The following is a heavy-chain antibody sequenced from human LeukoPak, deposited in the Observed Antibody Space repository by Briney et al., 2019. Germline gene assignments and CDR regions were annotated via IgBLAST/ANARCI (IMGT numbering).Heavy chain of an antibody. Sequence: NPSETLSLTCTASGGSIRSSLYYWGWIRQPPGKGLEWIATIYYNGRTFYNPSLMGRVTISLDSSKNQFSLRLNSVAAADTAIYYCACRVNIVLLPSPLPDSWGQGTLVTVSS. J-gene: IGHJ4*02. D-gene: IGHD2-2*01. CDR3: ACRVNIVLLPSPLPDS. V-gene: IGHV4-39*01. CDR2: IYYNGRT. CDR1: GGSIRSSLYY.